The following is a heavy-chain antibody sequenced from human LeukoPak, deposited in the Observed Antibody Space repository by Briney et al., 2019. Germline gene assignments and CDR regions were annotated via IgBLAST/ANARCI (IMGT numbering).Heavy chain of an antibody. J-gene: IGHJ4*02. Sequence: GGSLRLSCAASGFTFSSYEMNWVRQAPGKGLEWVSYISSSGSTIYYADSVKGRFTISRDNAKNSLYLQMNSLRAEDTAVYYCARAGYYDSSGYYYYWGQGTLVTVSS. V-gene: IGHV3-48*03. CDR3: ARAGYYDSSGYYYY. CDR2: ISSSGSTI. CDR1: GFTFSSYE. D-gene: IGHD3-22*01.